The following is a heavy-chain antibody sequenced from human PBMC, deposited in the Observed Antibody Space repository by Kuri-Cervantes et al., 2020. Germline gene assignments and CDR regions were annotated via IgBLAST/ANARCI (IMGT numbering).Heavy chain of an antibody. CDR2: RSYDGNDK. V-gene: IGHV3-30*03. J-gene: IGHJ2*01. CDR3: ARELSDYDSYGWYLDL. CDR1: GFTFSSYA. D-gene: IGHD3-22*01. Sequence: GGSLRLSCAASGFTFSSYAMHWVRQAPGKGLEWVAVRSYDGNDKYSTDSVKGRFTISRDNAKNSLYLQMNSLRAGDTAVYYCARELSDYDSYGWYLDLWGRGTLVTVSS.